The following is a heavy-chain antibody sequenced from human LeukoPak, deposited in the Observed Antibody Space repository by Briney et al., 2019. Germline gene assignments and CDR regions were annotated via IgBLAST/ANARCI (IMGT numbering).Heavy chain of an antibody. CDR3: VVVVEPPDSDGFDV. D-gene: IGHD1-14*01. V-gene: IGHV3-74*01. CDR1: GFTFGNSW. J-gene: IGHJ3*01. Sequence: PGGSLRLSCAASGFTFGNSWVHWVRQAPGKGLVWVSLINADGSTATYADSVKGRFTISRDNARNTLSLQMNSLTIEDTAMYYCVVVVEPPDSDGFDVWGQGTMINVSS. CDR2: INADGSTA.